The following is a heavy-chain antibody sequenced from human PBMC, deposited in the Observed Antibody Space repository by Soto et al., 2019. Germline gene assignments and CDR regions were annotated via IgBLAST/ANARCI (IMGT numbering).Heavy chain of an antibody. CDR1: GGTFSSNA. CDR2: IIPIFGTA. V-gene: IGHV1-69*12. Sequence: QVQLVQSGAEVKKPGSSVKVTCKASGGTFSSNAISWVRQAPVQGLEWMGGIIPIFGTAHYAQKFQGRVTITADESTSTASMELSSLKSEDTAVYYCVTGGRGYSSAPRVYFEFWGQRTLVTVAS. CDR3: VTGGRGYSSAPRVYFEF. J-gene: IGHJ4*02. D-gene: IGHD5-18*01.